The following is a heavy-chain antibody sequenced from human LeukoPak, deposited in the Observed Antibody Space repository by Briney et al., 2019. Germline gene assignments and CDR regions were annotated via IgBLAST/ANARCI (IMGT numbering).Heavy chain of an antibody. CDR1: GFTFSSYG. D-gene: IGHD3-22*01. V-gene: IGHV3-30*18. Sequence: GGSLRLSCAASGFTFSSYGMHWVRQAPGKGLEWVAVISYDGSNKYYADSVKGRFTISRDNSKNTLYLQMNSLRAEDTAVYYCAKEKAPDYYDSSGYDYWGQGTLVTVSS. J-gene: IGHJ4*02. CDR2: ISYDGSNK. CDR3: AKEKAPDYYDSSGYDY.